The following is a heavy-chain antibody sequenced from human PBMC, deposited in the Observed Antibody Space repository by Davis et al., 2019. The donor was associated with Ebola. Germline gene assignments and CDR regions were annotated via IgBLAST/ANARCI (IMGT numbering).Heavy chain of an antibody. CDR1: VFTFNTYG. D-gene: IGHD1-26*01. CDR2: INHSGST. V-gene: IGHV4-34*01. Sequence: GSLRLSCAASVFTFNTYGMHWVRQPPGKGLEWIGEINHSGSTNYNPSLKSRVTISVDTSKNQFSLKLSSVTAANTAVYYCTRGIGSYSGWFDPWGQGTLVTVSS. CDR3: TRGIGSYSGWFDP. J-gene: IGHJ5*02.